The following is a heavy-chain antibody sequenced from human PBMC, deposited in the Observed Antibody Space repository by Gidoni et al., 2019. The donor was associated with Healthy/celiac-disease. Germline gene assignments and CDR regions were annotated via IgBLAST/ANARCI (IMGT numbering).Heavy chain of an antibody. CDR2: IKQDGSDK. V-gene: IGHV3-7*04. CDR1: GFTFSSYW. CDR3: ARDRRMWWI. Sequence: EVQLVESGGGLVQPGASLRLSCAASGFTFSSYWMSRVRQAPGKGQGGVANIKQDGSDKYYVDSVKGRFTISRDNAKNSLYLQMNSLRAEDTAVYYCARDRRMWWIWGQGTLVTVSS. D-gene: IGHD2-21*01. J-gene: IGHJ1*01.